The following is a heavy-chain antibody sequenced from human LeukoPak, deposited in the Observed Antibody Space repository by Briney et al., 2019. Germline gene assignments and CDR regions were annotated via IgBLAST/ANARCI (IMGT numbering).Heavy chain of an antibody. CDR3: ARQGTVTTTYYYYYMDV. J-gene: IGHJ6*03. Sequence: SETLSLTCTVSGGSISSSNYYWGWIRQPPGEGLEWIGNIYYSGSTYYNPSLKSRVTISVDTSKNQFSLKVSSVTAADTAVYFCARQGTVTTTYYYYYMDVWGKGTTVTVSS. CDR2: IYYSGST. V-gene: IGHV4-39*01. D-gene: IGHD4-17*01. CDR1: GGSISSSNYY.